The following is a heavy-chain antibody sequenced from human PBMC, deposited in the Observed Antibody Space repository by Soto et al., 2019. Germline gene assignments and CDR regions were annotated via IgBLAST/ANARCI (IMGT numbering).Heavy chain of an antibody. V-gene: IGHV4-38-2*02. D-gene: IGHD3-10*01. CDR1: GYSISSGYY. CDR3: ARDLITMVRGETWFDP. Sequence: SETLSLTCAVSGYSISSGYYWGWIRQPPGKGLEWIGSIYHGGSTYYNPSLKSRVTISVDTSKNQFSLKLSSVTAADTAVYYCARDLITMVRGETWFDPWGQGTLVTVS. CDR2: IYHGGST. J-gene: IGHJ5*02.